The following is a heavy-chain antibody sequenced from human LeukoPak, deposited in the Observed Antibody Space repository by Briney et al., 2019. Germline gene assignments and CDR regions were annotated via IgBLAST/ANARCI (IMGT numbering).Heavy chain of an antibody. J-gene: IGHJ4*02. Sequence: GGSLRLSCAASGFNFSFYVMSWVRQAPGKGLEWVSVLSGSGGTTYYADSVKGRFTISRDNSKNTLHLQMNSLRAEDTAVYYCARDLFVVPGVAAAGTHIDFWGQGTLVTVSS. CDR3: ARDLFVVPGVAAAGTHIDF. V-gene: IGHV3-23*01. CDR2: LSGSGGTT. CDR1: GFNFSFYV. D-gene: IGHD6-25*01.